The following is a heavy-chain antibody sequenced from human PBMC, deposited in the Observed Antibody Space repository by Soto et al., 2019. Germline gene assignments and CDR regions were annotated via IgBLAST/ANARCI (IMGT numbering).Heavy chain of an antibody. CDR3: VRVYGRSSCFFDS. CDR1: GYSLTSGYH. Sequence: SETLSLTCGVSGYSLTSGYHWGWIRQPPGKGLEWIGTICHSGTTYYNPSLMSRVTMSVDTSKNQFSLKVTSATAADTAVYFCVRVYGRSSCFFDSWGQGTLVTVSS. D-gene: IGHD6-6*01. V-gene: IGHV4-38-2*01. CDR2: ICHSGTT. J-gene: IGHJ4*02.